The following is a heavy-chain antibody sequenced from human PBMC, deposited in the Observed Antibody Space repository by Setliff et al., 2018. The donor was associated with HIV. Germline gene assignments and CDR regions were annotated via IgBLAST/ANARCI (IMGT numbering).Heavy chain of an antibody. J-gene: IGHJ3*02. CDR3: AREGTYSGTYLVRRVASFDI. V-gene: IGHV4-34*01. CDR2: VSHTGST. D-gene: IGHD1-26*01. Sequence: SETLSLTCAVYGGSLSGYYWRWIRQPPGKGLEWIGDVSHTGSTNYNPSLKSRITISADKPKNHFSLKLSSVTAADTAVYYCAREGTYSGTYLVRRVASFDIWGQGTMVTVSS. CDR1: GGSLSGYY.